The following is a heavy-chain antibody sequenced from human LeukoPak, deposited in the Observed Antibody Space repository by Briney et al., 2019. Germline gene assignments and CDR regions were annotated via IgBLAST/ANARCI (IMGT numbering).Heavy chain of an antibody. CDR2: LSADGSHK. Sequence: GGSLRLSCEASGFNFRNYGMHWVRQAPGEGLEWVAVLSADGSHKQFADSVKDRFDISRDNSKQTLYLQMNGLKSEDTAVYYCAKGGVSDRGSWYGDYFDYWGQGTLVTVSS. CDR1: GFNFRNYG. D-gene: IGHD6-13*01. V-gene: IGHV3-30*18. CDR3: AKGGVSDRGSWYGDYFDY. J-gene: IGHJ4*02.